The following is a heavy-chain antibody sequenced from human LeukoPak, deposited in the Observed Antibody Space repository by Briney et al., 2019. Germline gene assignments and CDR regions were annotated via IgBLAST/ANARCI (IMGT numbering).Heavy chain of an antibody. V-gene: IGHV1-69*05. Sequence: ASVKVSCKASGGTFSSYAISWVRQAPGQGLEWMGGIIPIFGTANYAQKFQGRLTMTRDTSTSTVYMELSSLRSEDTAVYYCARRNYGGNGGAMDVWGQGTTVTVS. D-gene: IGHD4-23*01. CDR2: IIPIFGTA. J-gene: IGHJ6*02. CDR1: GGTFSSYA. CDR3: ARRNYGGNGGAMDV.